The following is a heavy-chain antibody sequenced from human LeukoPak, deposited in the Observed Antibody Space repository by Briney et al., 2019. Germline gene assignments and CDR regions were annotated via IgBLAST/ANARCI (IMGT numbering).Heavy chain of an antibody. J-gene: IGHJ4*02. V-gene: IGHV3-49*03. D-gene: IGHD1-26*01. Sequence: GGSLRLSCTASGFTFGDYTMTWFRQAPGKGLEWVGFIRSKAYGGTTEDAASVKGRFTISRDDSKSIAYLQMNSLKTEDTAVYYCSRGGSNSPFDYWGQGTLVTVSS. CDR2: IRSKAYGGTT. CDR1: GFTFGDYT. CDR3: SRGGSNSPFDY.